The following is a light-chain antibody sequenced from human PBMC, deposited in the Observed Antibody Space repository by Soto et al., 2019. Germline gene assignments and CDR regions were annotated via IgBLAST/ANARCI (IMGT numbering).Light chain of an antibody. CDR1: SSDVGGYNY. CDR2: DVS. V-gene: IGLV2-14*01. J-gene: IGLJ1*01. CDR3: NSFTSSTPPYV. Sequence: QSVLTQPASVSGSPGQSITISCTGTSSDVGGYNYVSWYQQHPGKAPKLMIYDVSNRPSGVSNRFSGSKSGNTASLTISGLQAEDEADYYCNSFTSSTPPYVFGTGTKVT.